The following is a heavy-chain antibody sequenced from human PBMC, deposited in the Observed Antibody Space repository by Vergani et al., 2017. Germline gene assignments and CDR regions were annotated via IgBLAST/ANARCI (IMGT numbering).Heavy chain of an antibody. V-gene: IGHV3-73*02. J-gene: IGHJ3*02. CDR3: RSSMVRGPTHAFDS. CDR1: GFTFSGSA. CDR2: IRSKANSYAT. Sequence: EVQLVESGGGLVQPGGSLKLSCAASGFTFSGSAMHWVRQASGKGLEWVGRIRSKANSYATAYAASVKGRSTISRDDTKNTAYLQMTSLKTENTAVYYCRSSMVRGPTHAFDSWGQGTIVTVSS. D-gene: IGHD3-10*01.